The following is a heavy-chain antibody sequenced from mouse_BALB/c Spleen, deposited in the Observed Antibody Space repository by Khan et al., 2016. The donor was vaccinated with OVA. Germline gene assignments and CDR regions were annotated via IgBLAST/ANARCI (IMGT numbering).Heavy chain of an antibody. CDR2: ISYSGRT. V-gene: IGHV3-2*02. CDR1: GYSITSDYA. CDR3: ARSVTITAVVATDFDY. J-gene: IGHJ2*01. Sequence: EVQLQESGPGLVKPSQSLSLTCTVTGYSITSDYAWNWIRQFPGNKLEWMGYISYSGRTSYNPSLKSRISLTRETSKHQFFLQWIAVTTEDTATYDGARSVTITAVVATDFDYWGQGTTLTVSS. D-gene: IGHD1-1*01.